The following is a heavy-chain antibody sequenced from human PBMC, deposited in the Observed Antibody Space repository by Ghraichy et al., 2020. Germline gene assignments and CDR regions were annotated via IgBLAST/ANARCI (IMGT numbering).Heavy chain of an antibody. D-gene: IGHD2-15*01. CDR2: IKQDGSEK. V-gene: IGHV3-7*01. Sequence: GGSLRLSCAASGFTFSSYWMSWVRQAPGKGLEWVANIKQDGSEKYYVDSVKGRFTISRDNAKNSLYLQMNSPRAEDTAVYYCARDAVVAREEYYYYYGMDVWGQGTTVTVSS. J-gene: IGHJ6*02. CDR1: GFTFSSYW. CDR3: ARDAVVAREEYYYYYGMDV.